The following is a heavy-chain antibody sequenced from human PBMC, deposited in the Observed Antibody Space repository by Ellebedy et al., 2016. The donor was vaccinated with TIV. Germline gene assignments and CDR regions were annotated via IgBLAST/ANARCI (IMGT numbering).Heavy chain of an antibody. CDR3: ARAPSAVPKRVGVRGDNYYYYGMDV. D-gene: IGHD3-10*01. CDR1: GYSFTSYW. Sequence: GESLKISCKGSGYSFTSYWIGWVRQMPGKGLEWMGIIYPGDSDTRYSPSFQGQVTISADKSISTAYLQWSSLKASDTAMYYCARAPSAVPKRVGVRGDNYYYYGMDVWGQGTTVTVSS. CDR2: IYPGDSDT. V-gene: IGHV5-51*01. J-gene: IGHJ6*02.